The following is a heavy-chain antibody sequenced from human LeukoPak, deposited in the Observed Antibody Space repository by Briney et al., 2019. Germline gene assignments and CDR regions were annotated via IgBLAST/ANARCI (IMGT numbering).Heavy chain of an antibody. CDR2: ISYDGSNR. D-gene: IGHD6-19*01. CDR3: VRYLSGWYYFDW. J-gene: IGHJ4*02. V-gene: IGHV3-30*03. CDR1: GFTFSNYG. Sequence: PGGSLRLSCAASGFTFSNYGMHWVRQAPGKGLEWVAVISYDGSNRYYADSVKGRFTISRDNSKNTLYLQINSLTAEDTAIYYCVRYLSGWYYFDWWGQGTLVTVSS.